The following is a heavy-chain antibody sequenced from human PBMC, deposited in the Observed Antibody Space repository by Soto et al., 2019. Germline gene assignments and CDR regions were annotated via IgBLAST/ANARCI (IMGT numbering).Heavy chain of an antibody. J-gene: IGHJ3*02. CDR2: IYYSGST. V-gene: IGHV4-31*03. CDR1: GGSISSGGYY. D-gene: IGHD6-13*01. Sequence: QVQLQESGPGLVKPSQTLSLTCTVSGGSISSGGYYWSWIRQHPGKGLEWIGYIYYSGSTYYNPSLKSRVTISVDPSKNQFSLKLSSLTAADTAVYYCARDSPRGESLSSWPSKDAFDILGQGTIVTGSS. CDR3: ARDSPRGESLSSWPSKDAFDI.